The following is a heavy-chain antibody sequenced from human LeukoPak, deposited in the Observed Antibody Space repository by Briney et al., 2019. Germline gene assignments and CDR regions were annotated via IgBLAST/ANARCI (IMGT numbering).Heavy chain of an antibody. D-gene: IGHD5-18*01. Sequence: GGSLRLSCAASGFTFSSYAMHWVRQAPGKGLEWEAVISYDGSNKYYADSVKGRFTISRDNSKNTLYLQMNSLRAEDTAVYYCARDRYSYGYYYFDYWGQGTLVTVSS. CDR1: GFTFSSYA. V-gene: IGHV3-30*04. CDR2: ISYDGSNK. J-gene: IGHJ4*02. CDR3: ARDRYSYGYYYFDY.